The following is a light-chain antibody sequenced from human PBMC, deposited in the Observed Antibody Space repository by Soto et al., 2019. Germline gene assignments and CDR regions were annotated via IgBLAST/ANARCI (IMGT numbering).Light chain of an antibody. CDR1: QDISNY. J-gene: IGKJ4*01. V-gene: IGKV1-33*01. CDR3: QQYDNPART. CDR2: DAS. Sequence: DIQMTQSPSSLSASVGDRVTITRQASQDISNYLNWYQQKPGKAPKLLIDDASNLETGVPSRSSGSGSGTDFTFTISSLQPEDIATYYSQQYDNPARTLGVGTKVDIK.